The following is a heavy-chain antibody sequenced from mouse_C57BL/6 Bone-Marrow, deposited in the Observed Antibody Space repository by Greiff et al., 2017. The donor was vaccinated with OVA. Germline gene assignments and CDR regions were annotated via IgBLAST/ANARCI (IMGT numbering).Heavy chain of an antibody. CDR2: ISSGGSYT. CDR1: GFTFSSYG. D-gene: IGHD1-1*01. J-gene: IGHJ1*03. Sequence: VQLKESGGDLVKPGGSLKLSCAASGFTFSSYGMSWVRQTPDKRLEWVATISSGGSYTYYPDSVKGRFTISRDNAKNTLYLQMSSLKSEDTAMYYCARRHYYGSSPDVWGTGTTVTVSS. V-gene: IGHV5-6*01. CDR3: ARRHYYGSSPDV.